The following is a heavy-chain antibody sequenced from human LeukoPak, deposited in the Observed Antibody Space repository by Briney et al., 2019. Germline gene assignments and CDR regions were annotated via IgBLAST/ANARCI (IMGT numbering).Heavy chain of an antibody. CDR2: IYYSGST. J-gene: IGHJ5*02. CDR1: GFTFSSYA. V-gene: IGHV4-59*01. D-gene: IGHD2-2*01. CDR3: ARGTFFTSSPLDP. Sequence: GSLRLSCAASGFTFSSYAMSWIRQPPGKGLEWIGYIYYSGSTNYNPSLKSRVAISVDTSKNQFSLKLSSVTAADTAAYYCARGTFFTSSPLDPWGQGTLVTVSS.